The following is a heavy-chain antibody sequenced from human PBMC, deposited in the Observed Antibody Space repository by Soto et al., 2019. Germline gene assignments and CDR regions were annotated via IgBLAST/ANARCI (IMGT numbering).Heavy chain of an antibody. V-gene: IGHV4-59*08. CDR2: IYYSGST. J-gene: IGHJ4*02. D-gene: IGHD4-4*01. CDR1: GGSISSYY. Sequence: TSETLSLTCTVSGGSISSYYWSWIRQPPGKGLEWIGYIYYSGSTNYNPSLKSRVTISVDTSKNQFSLKLSSVTAADTAVYYCARLSDYRRYYYFDYWGQGTLVTVSS. CDR3: ARLSDYRRYYYFDY.